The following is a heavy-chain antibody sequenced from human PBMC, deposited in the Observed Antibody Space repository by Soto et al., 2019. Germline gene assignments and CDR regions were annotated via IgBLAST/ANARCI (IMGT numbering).Heavy chain of an antibody. J-gene: IGHJ5*02. V-gene: IGHV3-33*01. Sequence: GGSLRLSCAASGFTFSSYGMHWVRQAPGKGLEWVAVIWYDGSNKYYADSVKGRFTISRDNSKNTLYLQMNSLRAEDTAVYYCAIDYSRSWRNWFDPWGQGTLVTVS. CDR2: IWYDGSNK. CDR3: AIDYSRSWRNWFDP. CDR1: GFTFSSYG. D-gene: IGHD6-13*01.